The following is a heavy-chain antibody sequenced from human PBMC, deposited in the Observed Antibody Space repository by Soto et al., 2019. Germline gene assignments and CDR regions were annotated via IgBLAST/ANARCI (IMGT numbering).Heavy chain of an antibody. Sequence: EVQLVESGGGLVQPGGSLKLSCAASGFTFSGSAMHWVRQASGKGLEWVGRIRSKANSYATAYAASVKGRFTISRDDSKNTAYLQMNSLKTEDTAVYYCTRPDTTVDYGDSWGQGTLGTVSS. CDR3: TRPDTTVDYGDS. CDR1: GFTFSGSA. J-gene: IGHJ4*02. CDR2: IRSKANSYAT. V-gene: IGHV3-73*01.